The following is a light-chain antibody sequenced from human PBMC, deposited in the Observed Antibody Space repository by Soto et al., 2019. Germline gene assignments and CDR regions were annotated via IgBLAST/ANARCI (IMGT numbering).Light chain of an antibody. CDR2: RNN. CDR3: SAWDNSLSGVV. CDR1: SSNIGNNY. V-gene: IGLV1-47*01. Sequence: QSVLTQPPSASGTPGQRVTISCSGSSSNIGNNYVYWYQQVPGTAPKLLIYRNNQRPSGVPDRFSGSKSGTSVSLAISGLRSEDEADYYCSAWDNSLSGVVFGGGTKVTVL. J-gene: IGLJ2*01.